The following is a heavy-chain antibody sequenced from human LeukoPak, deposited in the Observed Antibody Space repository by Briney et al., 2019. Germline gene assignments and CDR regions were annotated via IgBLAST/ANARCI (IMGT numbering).Heavy chain of an antibody. Sequence: ASVKVSCKASGYTFTSYGISWVRQAPGQGLEWMGWISAYNGNTNYAQKLQGRVTMTTDTSTSTAYMELRSLRSDDTAVYYCARDRGYCTNDVCYREYFDYWGQGTLVTVSS. J-gene: IGHJ4*02. CDR2: ISAYNGNT. V-gene: IGHV1-18*01. D-gene: IGHD2-8*01. CDR3: ARDRGYCTNDVCYREYFDY. CDR1: GYTFTSYG.